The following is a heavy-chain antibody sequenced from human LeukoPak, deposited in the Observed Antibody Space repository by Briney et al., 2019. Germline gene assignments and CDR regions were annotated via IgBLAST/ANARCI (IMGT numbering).Heavy chain of an antibody. D-gene: IGHD2-2*01. J-gene: IGHJ5*02. V-gene: IGHV1-69*13. CDR2: IIPIFGTA. CDR1: GYTLTELS. Sequence: GASVKVSCKVSGYTLTELSMHWVRQAPGKGLEWMGGIIPIFGTANYAQKFQGRVTITADESTSTAYMELSSLRSEDTAVYYCARSGSTLVVVPAAQGDWFDPWGQGTLVTVSS. CDR3: ARSGSTLVVVPAAQGDWFDP.